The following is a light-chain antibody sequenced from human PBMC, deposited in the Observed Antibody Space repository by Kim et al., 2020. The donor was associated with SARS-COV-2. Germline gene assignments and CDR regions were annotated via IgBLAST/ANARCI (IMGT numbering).Light chain of an antibody. CDR2: GAS. Sequence: VSPRERVPLPCRASQSVNSKLAWYQQKPGQAPRLLVYGASTRATGIPARFSGSGSETEFTLTINSLQSEDFAVYYCQQRNAWPITFGGGTKVDIK. V-gene: IGKV3-15*01. CDR1: QSVNSK. CDR3: QQRNAWPIT. J-gene: IGKJ4*01.